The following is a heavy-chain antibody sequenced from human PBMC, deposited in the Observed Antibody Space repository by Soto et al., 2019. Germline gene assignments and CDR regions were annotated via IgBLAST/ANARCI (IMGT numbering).Heavy chain of an antibody. CDR3: ASKLAVAARYYYYGMDV. D-gene: IGHD6-6*01. CDR1: GGTFSSYA. Sequence: ASVKVSCKASGGTFSSYAISWVRQAPGQGLEWMGGIIPIFGTANYAQKFQGRVTITADESTSTAYMELSSLRSEDTAVYYCASKLAVAARYYYYGMDVWGQGTAVTVSS. CDR2: IIPIFGTA. V-gene: IGHV1-69*13. J-gene: IGHJ6*02.